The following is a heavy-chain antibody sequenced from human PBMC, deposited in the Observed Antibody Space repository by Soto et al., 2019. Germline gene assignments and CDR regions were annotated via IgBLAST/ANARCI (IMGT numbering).Heavy chain of an antibody. V-gene: IGHV1-46*01. D-gene: IGHD3-10*01. CDR1: GYTFTSCY. CDR2: INPSGGST. CDR3: ARDPRSDYGSGSPYGMDV. Sequence: ASVKVSCKASGYTFTSCYMHWVRQAPGQGLEWMGIINPSGGSTSYAQKFQGRVTMTRGTSTSTVYMELSSLRSEDTAVYYCARDPRSDYGSGSPYGMDVWGQGTTVTVSS. J-gene: IGHJ6*02.